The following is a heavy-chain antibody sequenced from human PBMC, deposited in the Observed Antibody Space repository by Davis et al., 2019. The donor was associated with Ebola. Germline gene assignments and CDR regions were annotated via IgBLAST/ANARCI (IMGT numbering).Heavy chain of an antibody. CDR2: ISYDVSNK. Sequence: PGGSLRLSCAASGFTFSSYAMHWVRQAPGKGLEWVAVISYDVSNKYYADSVKGRFTISRDNSKNTLYLQMNSLRAEDTAVYYCAREDRGYSYGYLGYYYYYGMDVWGQGTTVTVSS. D-gene: IGHD5-18*01. CDR3: AREDRGYSYGYLGYYYYYGMDV. CDR1: GFTFSSYA. V-gene: IGHV3-30-3*01. J-gene: IGHJ6*02.